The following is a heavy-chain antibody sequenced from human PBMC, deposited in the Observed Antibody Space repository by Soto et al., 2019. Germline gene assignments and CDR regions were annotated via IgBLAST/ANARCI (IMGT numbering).Heavy chain of an antibody. D-gene: IGHD2-2*02. Sequence: AVKPSCKAPGYTFTSYYMHWLRQAPGQGLEWMGIINPSGGSTSYAQKFQGRVTMTRDTSTSTVYMELSSLRSEDTAVYYCARMFVATPTYYHYVIAVRGQRSTVTGSS. CDR2: INPSGGST. V-gene: IGHV1-46*01. J-gene: IGHJ6*02. CDR3: ARMFVATPTYYHYVIAV. CDR1: GYTFTSYY.